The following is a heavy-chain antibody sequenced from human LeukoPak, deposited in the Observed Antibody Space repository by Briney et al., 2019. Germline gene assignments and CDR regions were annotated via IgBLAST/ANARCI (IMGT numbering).Heavy chain of an antibody. V-gene: IGHV1-2*06. J-gene: IGHJ6*02. CDR1: GYTFTDYY. Sequence: GASVKVSCKTSGYTFTDYYIHWVRQAPGQGREWMGRINPNSGDTNYPQKFQGRVTMTRDTSISTAYMELSRLTADDTAVYYCARIVYKESLTYYYGMDVWSQGTTVTVSS. CDR3: ARIVYKESLTYYYGMDV. D-gene: IGHD2-15*01. CDR2: INPNSGDT.